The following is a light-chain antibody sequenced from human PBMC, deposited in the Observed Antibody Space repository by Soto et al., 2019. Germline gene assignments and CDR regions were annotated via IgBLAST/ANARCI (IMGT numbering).Light chain of an antibody. CDR2: DAS. Sequence: EIEMTQSPATLSASPGERATLSCRASQSVRGNLAWYQQKPGKAPRLLIYDASTRATGIPARFSGSGSGTEFTLTTSSLQSEDFAVNYCQQYNNWPPLTFGGGTKVEIK. CDR3: QQYNNWPPLT. V-gene: IGKV3-15*01. J-gene: IGKJ4*01. CDR1: QSVRGN.